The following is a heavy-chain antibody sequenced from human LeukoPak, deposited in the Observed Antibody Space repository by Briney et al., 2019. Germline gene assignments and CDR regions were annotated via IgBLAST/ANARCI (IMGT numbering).Heavy chain of an antibody. CDR2: ISGSGGST. D-gene: IGHD1-26*01. CDR3: AKGDGKDSASYYTN. Sequence: GGSLRLSCEASGITFSSYAMSWVRQAPGKGLEWVSSISGSGGSTYYADSVKGRFTISRDNSKNTVYVQMNSLRPEDTAVYYCAKGDGKDSASYYTNWGQGTLVTVSS. J-gene: IGHJ4*02. CDR1: GITFSSYA. V-gene: IGHV3-23*01.